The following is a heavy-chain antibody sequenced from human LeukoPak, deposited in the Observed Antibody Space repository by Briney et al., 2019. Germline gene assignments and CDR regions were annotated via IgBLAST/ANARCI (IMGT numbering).Heavy chain of an antibody. Sequence: QSGGSLRLSCAASGFTFSNYAMSWVRQAPGRGLEWVSGISGSGAYTYYADSVKGRFTISRDNSKNTLYLQMNSLRAEDTAVYYCARGIVATKHPYYYGMDVWGQGTTVTVSS. D-gene: IGHD5-12*01. CDR3: ARGIVATKHPYYYGMDV. CDR1: GFTFSNYA. CDR2: ISGSGAYT. J-gene: IGHJ6*02. V-gene: IGHV3-23*01.